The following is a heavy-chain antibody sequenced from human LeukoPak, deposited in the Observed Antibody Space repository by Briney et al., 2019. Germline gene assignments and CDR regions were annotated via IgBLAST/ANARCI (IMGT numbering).Heavy chain of an antibody. CDR2: IYYSGST. V-gene: IGHV4-39*07. D-gene: IGHD4-17*01. CDR1: GGSISSSSYY. CDR3: ARGISTYGDYSAFDI. Sequence: SETLSLTCTVSGGSISSSSYYWGWIRQPPGKGLEWIGSIYYSGSTYYNPSLKSRVTISVDTSKNQFSLKLSSVTAADTAVYYCARGISTYGDYSAFDIWGQGTMVTVSS. J-gene: IGHJ3*02.